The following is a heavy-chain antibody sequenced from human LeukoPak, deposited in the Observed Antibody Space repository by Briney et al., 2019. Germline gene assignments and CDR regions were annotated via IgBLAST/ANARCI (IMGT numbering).Heavy chain of an antibody. V-gene: IGHV3-48*04. CDR1: GFTFSSYS. J-gene: IGHJ4*02. Sequence: GGSLRLSCAASGFTFSSYSMNWVRQAPGKGLEWVSYISSSSSTIYYADSVKGRFTISRDNAKNSLYLQMSSLRVEDTAVYYCTRDPRLLDFWGQGTLVTVSS. CDR3: TRDPRLLDF. CDR2: ISSSSSTI. D-gene: IGHD6-6*01.